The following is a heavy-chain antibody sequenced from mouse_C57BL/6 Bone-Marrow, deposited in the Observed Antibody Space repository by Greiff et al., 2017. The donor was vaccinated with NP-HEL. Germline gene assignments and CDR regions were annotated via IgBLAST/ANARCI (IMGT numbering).Heavy chain of an antibody. Sequence: VQRVESGPELVKPGASVKISCKASGYAFSSSWMNWVKQRPGKGLEWIGRIYPGDGDTNYNGKFKGKATLTADKSSSTAYMQLSSLTSEDSAVYVCARGGYDGPYWGQGTTLTVSS. J-gene: IGHJ2*01. V-gene: IGHV1-82*01. D-gene: IGHD2-2*01. CDR2: IYPGDGDT. CDR3: ARGGYDGPY. CDR1: GYAFSSSW.